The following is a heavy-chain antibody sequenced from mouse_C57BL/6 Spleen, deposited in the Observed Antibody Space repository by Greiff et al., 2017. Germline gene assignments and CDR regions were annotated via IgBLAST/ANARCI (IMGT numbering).Heavy chain of an antibody. V-gene: IGHV3-6*01. CDR2: ISYDGSN. CDR1: GYSITSGYY. Sequence: ESGPGLVKPSQSLSLTCSVTGYSITSGYYWNWIRQFPGNKLEWMGYISYDGSNNYNPSLKNRISITRDTSKNQFFLKLNSVTTEDTATYYCARRVLDSSGYDAMDYWGQGTSVTVSS. CDR3: ARRVLDSSGYDAMDY. J-gene: IGHJ4*01. D-gene: IGHD3-2*02.